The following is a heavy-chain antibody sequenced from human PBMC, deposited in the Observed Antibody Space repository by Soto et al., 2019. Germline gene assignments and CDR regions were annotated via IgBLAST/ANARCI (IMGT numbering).Heavy chain of an antibody. D-gene: IGHD1-7*01. V-gene: IGHV4-31*03. Sequence: SETLSLTCTVSGGSISSGGYYWSWIRQHPGKGLEWIGYIYYSGSTYYNPSLKSRVTISVDTSKNQFSLKLSSVTAADTAVYYCAREVPSEKLFKYWGQGTLVTVS. CDR1: GGSISSGGYY. J-gene: IGHJ4*02. CDR2: IYYSGST. CDR3: AREVPSEKLFKY.